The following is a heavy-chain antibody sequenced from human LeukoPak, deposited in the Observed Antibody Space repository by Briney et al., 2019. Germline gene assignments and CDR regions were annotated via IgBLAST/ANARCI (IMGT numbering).Heavy chain of an antibody. CDR2: IYSGGYSAANT. Sequence: GGSLRLSCAASGFTVSSNYMSWFGQAPGTGLEWVSLIYSGGYSAANTYYADSVKGRFTVSRDNSKNTLYLQMNSLRAEDTAVYYCASEPVTDFDYWGQGTLVTAS. CDR3: ASEPVTDFDY. J-gene: IGHJ4*02. D-gene: IGHD5-18*01. CDR1: GFTVSSNY. V-gene: IGHV3-66*02.